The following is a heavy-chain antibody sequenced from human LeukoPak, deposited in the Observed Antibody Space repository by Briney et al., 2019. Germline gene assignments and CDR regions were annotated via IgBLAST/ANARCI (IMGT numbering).Heavy chain of an antibody. V-gene: IGHV3-30*03. D-gene: IGHD6-13*01. J-gene: IGHJ5*02. Sequence: GGSLRLSCAASGFTFSSYGLHWVRQAPGKGLEWVAAMSYVGSNRYYADSVKGRFTISRDNSKSTLYLQMSSLGAEDTAVYYCARDRGSSSSGGWFDPWGQGTLVTVSS. CDR2: MSYVGSNR. CDR3: ARDRGSSSSGGWFDP. CDR1: GFTFSSYG.